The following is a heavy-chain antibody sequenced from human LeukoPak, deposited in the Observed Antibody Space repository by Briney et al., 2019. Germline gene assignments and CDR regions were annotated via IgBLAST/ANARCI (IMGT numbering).Heavy chain of an antibody. CDR1: GGSFSSFNW. D-gene: IGHD3-22*01. V-gene: IGHV4-4*02. J-gene: IGHJ4*02. Sequence: SGTLSLTCAVSGGSFSSFNWWSWVRQPPGKGLQWIGEIHQSGRTNYSLSLKSRVTISVDKSKTQFSLKLRSVTAADTAVYYCARAKLGSSGIIDNWGQGTLVTVSS. CDR2: IHQSGRT. CDR3: ARAKLGSSGIIDN.